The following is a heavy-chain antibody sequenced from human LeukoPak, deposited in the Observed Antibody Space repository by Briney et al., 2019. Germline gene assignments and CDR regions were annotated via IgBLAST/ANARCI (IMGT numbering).Heavy chain of an antibody. CDR3: ARGDRYFDY. CDR2: ISYDGSNK. CDR1: GFTFSSYA. V-gene: IGHV3-30-3*01. Sequence: PGRSLRLSCAASGFTFSSYAMHWDRQAPGKGLEWVAVISYDGSNKYYADSVKGRFTISRDNSKNTLYLQMNSLRAEDTAVYYCARGDRYFDYWGQGTLVTVSS. D-gene: IGHD2-15*01. J-gene: IGHJ4*02.